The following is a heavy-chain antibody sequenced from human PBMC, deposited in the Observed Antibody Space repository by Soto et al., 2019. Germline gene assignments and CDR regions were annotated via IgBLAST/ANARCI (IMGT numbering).Heavy chain of an antibody. CDR1: GGSISSYY. CDR3: ARLTSSSWYVGLPYYFDY. Sequence: SETLSLTCTVSGGSISSYYWSWIRQPPGKGLEWIGYIYSSGSTNYNPSLKSRVTISEDTPKNQFSLKLSSVTATDPAVYYCARLTSSSWYVGLPYYFDYWGQGTLVTVSS. D-gene: IGHD6-13*01. CDR2: IYSSGST. J-gene: IGHJ4*02. V-gene: IGHV4-59*08.